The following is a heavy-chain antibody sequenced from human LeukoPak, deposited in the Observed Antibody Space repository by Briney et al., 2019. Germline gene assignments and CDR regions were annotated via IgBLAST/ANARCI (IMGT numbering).Heavy chain of an antibody. CDR2: ISGSGGST. Sequence: PGGSLRLSCAASGFTFSSYAMSWVRQAPGKGLEWVSTISGSGGSTYYADSVEGQFTISRDNSKSTLYLQMNSLRAEDTALYYCAKNTSPWISGFDYWGQGTLVTVSS. V-gene: IGHV3-23*01. CDR3: AKNTSPWISGFDY. CDR1: GFTFSSYA. D-gene: IGHD3-10*01. J-gene: IGHJ4*02.